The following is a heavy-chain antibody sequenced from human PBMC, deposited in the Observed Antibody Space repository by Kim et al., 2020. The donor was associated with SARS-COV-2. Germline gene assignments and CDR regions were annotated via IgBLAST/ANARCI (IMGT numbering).Heavy chain of an antibody. Sequence: GGSLRLSCAASGFTFSSYAMHWVRQAPGKGLEWVAVISYDGSNKYYADSVKGRFTISRDNSKNTLYLQMNSLRAEDTAVYYCARAIVGATNYWGQGTLVTVSS. CDR1: GFTFSSYA. CDR3: ARAIVGATNY. J-gene: IGHJ4*02. D-gene: IGHD1-26*01. CDR2: ISYDGSNK. V-gene: IGHV3-30-3*01.